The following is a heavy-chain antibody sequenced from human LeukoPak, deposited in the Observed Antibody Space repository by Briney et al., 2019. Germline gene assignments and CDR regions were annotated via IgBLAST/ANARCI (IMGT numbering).Heavy chain of an antibody. J-gene: IGHJ6*03. D-gene: IGHD2-2*02. CDR3: ARVVPAAIKSYYYYYMDV. V-gene: IGHV1-18*01. CDR2: ISAYNGNT. CDR1: GYTFTSYG. Sequence: ASVKVSCKASGYTFTSYGISWVRQAPGQGLEWKGWISAYNGNTNYAQKLQGRVTMTTDTSTSTAYMELRSLRSDDTAVYYCARVVPAAIKSYYYYYMDVWGKGTTVTVSS.